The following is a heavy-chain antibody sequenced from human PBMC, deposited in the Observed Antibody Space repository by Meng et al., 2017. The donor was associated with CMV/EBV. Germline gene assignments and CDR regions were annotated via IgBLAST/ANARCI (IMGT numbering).Heavy chain of an antibody. CDR1: GGSFSGYY. CDR2: INHSGST. J-gene: IGHJ4*02. Sequence: QVQLQQWGAGLLKPSEPLSLPCVVYGGSFSGYYWSWIRQPPGKGLEWIGEINHSGSTNYNPSLKSRVTISVDTSKNQFSLKLSSVTAADTAVYYCASSLTYPDYWGQGTLVTVS. CDR3: ASSLTYPDY. D-gene: IGHD2-15*01. V-gene: IGHV4-34*01.